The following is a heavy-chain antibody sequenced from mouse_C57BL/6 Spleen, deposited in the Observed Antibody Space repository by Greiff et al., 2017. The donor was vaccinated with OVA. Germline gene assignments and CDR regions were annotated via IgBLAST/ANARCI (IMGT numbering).Heavy chain of an antibody. CDR2: IDPSDSYT. J-gene: IGHJ3*01. CDR1: GYTFTSYW. V-gene: IGHV1-69*01. Sequence: QVHVKQPGAELVMPGASVKLSCKASGYTFTSYWMNWVKQRPGQGLEWIGEIDPSDSYTNYNQKFKGKSTLTVDKSSSTAYMQLSSLTSEDSAVYYCARSYYYGSSSSWFAYWGQGTLVTVSA. CDR3: ARSYYYGSSSSWFAY. D-gene: IGHD1-1*01.